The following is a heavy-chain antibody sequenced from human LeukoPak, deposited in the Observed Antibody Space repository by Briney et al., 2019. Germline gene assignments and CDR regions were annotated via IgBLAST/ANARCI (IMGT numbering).Heavy chain of an antibody. V-gene: IGHV3-23*01. CDR1: APTFSGYG. Sequence: GGSLRLSCAASAPTFSGYGMSWVRQAPGKGLEWVSGISGSGSSTYYADSVKGRFTISRDNSKRILYLQMSSLRAEHTAVYYCAKDRVPVSMIWGQGTLVTVSS. J-gene: IGHJ4*02. CDR3: AKDRVPVSMI. CDR2: ISGSGSST. D-gene: IGHD3-22*01.